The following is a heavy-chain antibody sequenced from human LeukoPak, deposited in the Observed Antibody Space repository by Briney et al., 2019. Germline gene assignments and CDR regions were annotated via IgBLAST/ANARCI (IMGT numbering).Heavy chain of an antibody. V-gene: IGHV3-30*18. CDR3: AKDRVAAINAFGYGMDV. D-gene: IGHD5-12*01. J-gene: IGHJ6*02. CDR2: ISYDGSIK. Sequence: GGSLRLSCAASGFTFSSYGMHWVRQAPGKGLEWVAVISYDGSIKYYADSVKGRFTISRDNSKNTLYLQMNSLRAEDTAVYYCAKDRVAAINAFGYGMDVWGQGTTVTVSS. CDR1: GFTFSSYG.